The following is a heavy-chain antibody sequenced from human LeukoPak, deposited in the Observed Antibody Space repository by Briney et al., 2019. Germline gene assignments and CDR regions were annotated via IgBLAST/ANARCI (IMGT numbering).Heavy chain of an antibody. Sequence: GGSLTLSCAASGFTFRTYWMSWVRQAPGKGLEWVASINQGGSETYYVDSVKGRFTISRDNAMNSFFLQMNSLRAEDTAVYYCARLIGDRTIYDYWGQGTLVTVSS. CDR1: GFTFRTYW. D-gene: IGHD6-6*01. CDR3: ARLIGDRTIYDY. V-gene: IGHV3-7*01. J-gene: IGHJ4*02. CDR2: INQGGSET.